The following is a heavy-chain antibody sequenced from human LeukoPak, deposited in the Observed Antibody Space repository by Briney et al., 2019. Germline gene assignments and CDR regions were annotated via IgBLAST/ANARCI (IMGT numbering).Heavy chain of an antibody. D-gene: IGHD1-26*01. V-gene: IGHV3-53*05. CDR2: IYSGGST. CDR3: AKDSKTYSGSYGVDY. J-gene: IGHJ4*02. CDR1: GFTVSSNY. Sequence: GGSLRLSCAASGFTVSSNYMSWVRQAPGKGLEWVSVIYSGGSTYYADSVKGRFTISRDNSKNTLYLQMNSLRAEDTAVYYCAKDSKTYSGSYGVDYWGQGTLVTVSS.